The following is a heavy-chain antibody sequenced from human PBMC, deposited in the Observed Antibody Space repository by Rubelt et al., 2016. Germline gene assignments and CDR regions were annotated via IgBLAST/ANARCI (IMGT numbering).Heavy chain of an antibody. Sequence: EVQLVESGGGLVQPGGSLRLSCAAAGFTFRIYWRHWVRQAPGKGRFGVATRTQAGSAKYKGDAVRGRFIITRVNAKNPWYLQMNRLSGDDTAIYYCAREDWSPDFWGQGTLVTVSS. V-gene: IGHV3-7*03. CDR1: GFTFRIYW. J-gene: IGHJ4*02. CDR3: AREDWSPDF. CDR2: RTQAGSAK. D-gene: IGHD3/OR15-3a*01.